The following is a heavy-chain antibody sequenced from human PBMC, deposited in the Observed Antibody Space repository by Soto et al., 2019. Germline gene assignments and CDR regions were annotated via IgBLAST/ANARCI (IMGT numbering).Heavy chain of an antibody. Sequence: GESLNISCTSPGYIFASFWIRLVRQMPGKCLEWIVIIYPVDSYTRYSPSFQVHVTISVDNSINTAYLQWHTLQASDTAMYYCVIMKYVEVVNDYWGQGHLGPVSS. CDR3: VIMKYVEVVNDY. CDR2: IYPVDSYT. CDR1: GYIFASFW. J-gene: IGHJ4*02. D-gene: IGHD2-15*01. V-gene: IGHV5-51*01.